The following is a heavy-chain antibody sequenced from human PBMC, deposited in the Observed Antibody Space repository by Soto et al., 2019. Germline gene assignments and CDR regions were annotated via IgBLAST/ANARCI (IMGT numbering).Heavy chain of an antibody. CDR2: IWYDGSNK. Sequence: GGSLRLCCAASGFTFSSYGMHWVRQAPGKGLEWVAVIWYDGSNKYYADSVKGRFTISRDNSKNTLYLQMNSLRAEDAAVYYCARGDDSSGYPLDYWGQGTLVTVSS. V-gene: IGHV3-33*01. D-gene: IGHD3-22*01. CDR3: ARGDDSSGYPLDY. J-gene: IGHJ4*02. CDR1: GFTFSSYG.